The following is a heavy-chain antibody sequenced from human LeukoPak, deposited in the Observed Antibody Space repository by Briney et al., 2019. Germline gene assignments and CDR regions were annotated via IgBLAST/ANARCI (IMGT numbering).Heavy chain of an antibody. D-gene: IGHD1-14*01. CDR1: GFTFSNYW. J-gene: IGHJ5*01. V-gene: IGHV3-7*01. CDR3: AKEGAYPIITYDS. CDR2: IKQDGSEK. Sequence: GGSLRLSCAASGFTFSNYWMNWLRQAPGKGLEWVANIKQDGSEKYYVASVKGRFTISRDNAKNSLYLQMNSLRAEDAGVYYCAKEGAYPIITYDSWGQGTLVTVSS.